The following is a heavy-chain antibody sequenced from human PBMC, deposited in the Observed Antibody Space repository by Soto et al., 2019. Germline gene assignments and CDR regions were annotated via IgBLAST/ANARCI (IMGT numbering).Heavy chain of an antibody. J-gene: IGHJ4*02. V-gene: IGHV3-30*18. CDR2: ISYDGSKK. CDR3: AQGGCTGGYHSGGYFDY. D-gene: IGHD1-26*01. Sequence: QVQLVESGGGVVQPGRSLRLSCAASGFTFTTYAMHWVRQAPGKGLEWVALISYDGSKKYYADSVKGRFTISRDNSKNTVYLQMNRLTAEATGVHYCAQGGCTGGYHSGGYFDYWGQGTLVTVSS. CDR1: GFTFTTYA.